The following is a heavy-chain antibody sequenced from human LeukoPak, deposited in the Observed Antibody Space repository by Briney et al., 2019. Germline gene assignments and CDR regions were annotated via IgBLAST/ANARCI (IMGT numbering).Heavy chain of an antibody. CDR2: IYSGGST. CDR1: GFTVSSNY. J-gene: IGHJ4*02. Sequence: GGSLRLSCAASGFTVSSNYMSWVRQAPGKGLEWVSVIYSGGSTYYADSVKGRFTIPRDNSKNTLYLQMNSLRAEDTAVYYCAKQEDIWFGELLPVDYWGQGTLVTVSS. CDR3: AKQEDIWFGELLPVDY. V-gene: IGHV3-66*04. D-gene: IGHD3-10*01.